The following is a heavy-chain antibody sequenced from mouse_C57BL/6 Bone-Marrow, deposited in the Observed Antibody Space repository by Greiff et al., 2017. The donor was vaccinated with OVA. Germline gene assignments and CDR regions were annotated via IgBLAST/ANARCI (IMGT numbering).Heavy chain of an antibody. CDR3: ARRSTMGFDY. D-gene: IGHD2-1*01. Sequence: EVMLVESGGGLVKLGGSLKLSCAASGFTFSSYYMSWVRQTPEKRLELVAAINSNGGSTYYPDTVKGRFTISRDNAKNTLYLQMSSLKSEDTALYYCARRSTMGFDYWGPGTTLTVSS. CDR2: INSNGGST. CDR1: GFTFSSYY. V-gene: IGHV5-6-2*01. J-gene: IGHJ2*01.